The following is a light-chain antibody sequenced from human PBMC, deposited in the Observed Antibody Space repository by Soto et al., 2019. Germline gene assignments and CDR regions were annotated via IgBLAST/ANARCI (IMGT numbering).Light chain of an antibody. J-gene: IGKJ2*01. CDR1: RSFASSY. V-gene: IGKV3-20*01. CDR2: AAS. Sequence: EIVLTQSPATLSLSPGERATLSCRASRSFASSYLAWYQHKPGQAPRLLIYAASSRATGIPDRFIGSGSGTDFTLTISRLEPDDYEVYYCHHYDSSPPYTFGQGTKVDIK. CDR3: HHYDSSPPYT.